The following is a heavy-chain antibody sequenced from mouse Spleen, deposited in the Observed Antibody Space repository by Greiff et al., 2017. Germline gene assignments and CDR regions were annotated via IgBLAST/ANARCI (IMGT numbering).Heavy chain of an antibody. D-gene: IGHD1-1*01. J-gene: IGHJ3*01. CDR2: ISGGGSYT. CDR1: GFTFSSYG. CDR3: AGQGITTAAY. V-gene: IGHV5-9-2*01. Sequence: EVQGVESGGGLVKPGGSLKLSCAASGFTFSSYGMSWVRQTPEKRLEWVATISGGGSYTYYPDSVKGRFTISGDNAKNNLYLQMSSLRSEDTALYYCAGQGITTAAYWGQGTLVTVSA.